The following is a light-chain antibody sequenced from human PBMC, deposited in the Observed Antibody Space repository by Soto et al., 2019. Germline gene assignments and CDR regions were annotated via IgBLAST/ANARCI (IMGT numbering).Light chain of an antibody. Sequence: QSALTQPPSASGSPGQSVTISCTGTKNDIGVYDFVSWYQHHPGKAPRLIIYEVVQRPSGVPDRFSGSKSGNTASLTVSGLQAAHEADYFCKSYAGSNTYVFGSGTRSPS. V-gene: IGLV2-8*01. CDR2: EVV. CDR3: KSYAGSNTYV. J-gene: IGLJ1*01. CDR1: KNDIGVYDF.